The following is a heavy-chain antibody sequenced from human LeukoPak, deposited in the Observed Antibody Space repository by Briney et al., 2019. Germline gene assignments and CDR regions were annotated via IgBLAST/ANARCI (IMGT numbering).Heavy chain of an antibody. CDR2: IYTSGSP. Sequence: SQTLSLTCTVSGGSISSGSYYWSWIRQPAGKGLEWIGRIYTSGSPNYNPSLKSRVTISVDTSKNQFSLKLSSMTAADTAVYYCARGGRGVQYYYDSTGHFDLWGRGTLVTVSS. D-gene: IGHD3-22*01. CDR3: ARGGRGVQYYYDSTGHFDL. CDR1: GGSISSGSYY. V-gene: IGHV4-61*02. J-gene: IGHJ2*01.